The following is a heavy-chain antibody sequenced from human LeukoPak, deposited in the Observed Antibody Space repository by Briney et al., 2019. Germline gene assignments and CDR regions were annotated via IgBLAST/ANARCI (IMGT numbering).Heavy chain of an antibody. CDR2: IHTSGGS. Sequence: SETLSLTCTVSGASISNYYWSWIRQTPEKGLEWMGNIHTSGGSSYYPSLKSRLTMSIDTSRNQLSLKLTSVTAADTAVYFCARLGSYHDSWGQGALVTVSS. CDR1: GASISNYY. J-gene: IGHJ4*02. V-gene: IGHV4-4*09. D-gene: IGHD1-26*01. CDR3: ARLGSYHDS.